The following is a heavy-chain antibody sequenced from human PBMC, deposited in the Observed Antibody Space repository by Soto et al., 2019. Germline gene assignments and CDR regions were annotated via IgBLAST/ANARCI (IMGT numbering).Heavy chain of an antibody. CDR2: TIPVFNTA. D-gene: IGHD3-10*01. CDR1: GGTLSDHG. V-gene: IGHV1-69*06. J-gene: IGHJ3*02. Sequence: QVQLEQSGAEVKKPGSSVKVSCKASGGTLSDHGVAGLRQAPGQGLEWMGGTIPVFNTAKYAQKFQGRVTVTADKFTNIAYMEMSSLRSEDTAFYCCARGGDGAGNYYNGPSAFDIWGQGTMVIVSS. CDR3: ARGGDGAGNYYNGPSAFDI.